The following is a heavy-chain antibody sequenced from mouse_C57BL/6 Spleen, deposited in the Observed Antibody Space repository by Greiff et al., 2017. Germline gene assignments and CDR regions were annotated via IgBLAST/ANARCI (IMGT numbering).Heavy chain of an antibody. J-gene: IGHJ4*01. CDR3: ARAYSSHCNYAVDD. D-gene: IGHD6-2*01. CDR2: IDPDSGDT. V-gene: IGHV1-72*01. CDR1: GYNFTSYW. Sequence: QVQLQQPGAELVKPGASVKLSCTASGYNFTSYWMHWVKQRPGRGLEWIGRIDPDSGDTKYNEKFKGKATLTVDKSSSTAYMQLSSLTSEDSAVDYCARAYSSHCNYAVDDWGQGTTVTVAS.